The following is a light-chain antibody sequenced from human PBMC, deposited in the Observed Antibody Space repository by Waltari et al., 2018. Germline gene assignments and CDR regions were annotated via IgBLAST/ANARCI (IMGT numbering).Light chain of an antibody. CDR1: NIGSKS. CDR2: YDS. Sequence: SYVVTQSPSVSVAPGETARITWGGDNIGSKSVHWYQQRLGQAPVLVISYDSDRPSGIPERFSGSNSGNTATLTISWVEAEDEADYYCLVWHSTIDHQGVFGGGTKLTVL. CDR3: LVWHSTIDHQGV. J-gene: IGLJ2*01. V-gene: IGLV3-21*04.